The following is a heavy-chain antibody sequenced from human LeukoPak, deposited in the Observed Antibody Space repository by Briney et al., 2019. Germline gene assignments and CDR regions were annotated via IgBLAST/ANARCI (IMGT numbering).Heavy chain of an antibody. D-gene: IGHD6-13*01. CDR1: GYTFTGYY. Sequence: ASVKVSCKASGYTFTGYYMHWVRQAPGQGLEWMGRINPNSGGTNYAQKFQGRVTMTRDTSISTAYMELSTLRSDDTAVYYCARDLHSSAPGDFDYWGQVSLVTASS. CDR3: ARDLHSSAPGDFDY. J-gene: IGHJ4*02. CDR2: INPNSGGT. V-gene: IGHV1-2*06.